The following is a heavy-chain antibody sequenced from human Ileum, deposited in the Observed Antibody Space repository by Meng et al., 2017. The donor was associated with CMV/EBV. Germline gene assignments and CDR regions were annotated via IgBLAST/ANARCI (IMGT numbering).Heavy chain of an antibody. D-gene: IGHD3-22*01. Sequence: SETLSLTCAASGVSFSAYYCSWIRQLPGKGLEWIGEIIHTVSTNYNPSLKRRLTISVDTPKNQFSLKLTSVTAADTALYYCGRGGGITYYYDSSGYVDQWGQGTLVTVSS. V-gene: IGHV4-34*01. CDR3: GRGGGITYYYDSSGYVDQ. CDR2: IIHTVST. CDR1: GVSFSAYY. J-gene: IGHJ4*02.